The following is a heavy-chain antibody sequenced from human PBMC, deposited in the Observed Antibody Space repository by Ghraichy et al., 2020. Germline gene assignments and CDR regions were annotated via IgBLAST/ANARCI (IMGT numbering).Heavy chain of an antibody. CDR2: IHTGGST. V-gene: IGHV3-66*01. CDR1: GLTVSANY. J-gene: IGHJ6*02. Sequence: GGSPRLSCAASGLTVSANYMVWVRQAPGKGLECVSVIHTGGSTYYADSVKGRFTISRDHSKNTLYLHMNSLRAEDTALYFCARDMYCTGTTCFSNGMDVWGQGTTVTVSS. CDR3: ARDMYCTGTTCFSNGMDV. D-gene: IGHD2-8*02.